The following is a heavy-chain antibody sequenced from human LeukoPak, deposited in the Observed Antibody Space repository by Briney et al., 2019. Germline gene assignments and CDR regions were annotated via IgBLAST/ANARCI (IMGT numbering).Heavy chain of an antibody. D-gene: IGHD2-21*01. CDR3: AKAPVTTCRGAYCYPFDY. Sequence: PGGSLRLSCAASGFTLSSYAMSWVRQAPGKGLEWVSAIIDSGNTYHADSVKGRFTISRDSSKNTLFLQMNRLRPEDAAVYYCAKAPVTTCRGAYCYPFDYWGQGTLVTVSS. CDR1: GFTLSSYA. CDR2: IIDSGNT. V-gene: IGHV3-23*01. J-gene: IGHJ4*02.